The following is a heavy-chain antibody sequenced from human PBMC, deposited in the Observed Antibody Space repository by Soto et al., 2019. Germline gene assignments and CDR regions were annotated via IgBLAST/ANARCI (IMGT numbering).Heavy chain of an antibody. CDR2: ISNAGDNT. Sequence: AGGSLRLSCAASGFIFSSYAMSWVRQAPEKGLEWVSGISNAGDNTYYADSVKGRFTISRDNSKNTVYLQMNSLRAEDTAVYYCAKDYVGPTFVGGNWFDPWGQGTRVTVSS. D-gene: IGHD1-26*01. V-gene: IGHV3-23*01. CDR1: GFIFSSYA. CDR3: AKDYVGPTFVGGNWFDP. J-gene: IGHJ5*02.